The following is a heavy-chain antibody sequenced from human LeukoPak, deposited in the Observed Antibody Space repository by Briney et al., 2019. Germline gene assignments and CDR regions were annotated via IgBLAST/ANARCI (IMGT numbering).Heavy chain of an antibody. V-gene: IGHV6-1*01. J-gene: IGHJ4*02. CDR1: GDSVSSNTPA. CDR3: ARQQRGAFDY. CDR2: TYYRSKWYN. Sequence: QTLSLTCAISGDSVSSNTPAWNWIRQSPSRGLEWLGRTYYRSKWYNDYAVSVRSRIAINPDTAKNQFSLQLNSVTPEDTAVYYCARQQRGAFDYWGQGTLVTVSS. D-gene: IGHD6-13*01.